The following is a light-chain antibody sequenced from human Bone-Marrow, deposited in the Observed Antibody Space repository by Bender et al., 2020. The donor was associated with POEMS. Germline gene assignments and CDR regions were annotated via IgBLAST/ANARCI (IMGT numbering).Light chain of an antibody. V-gene: IGLV2-23*02. CDR3: CSYAGSSTYV. J-gene: IGLJ1*01. Sequence: QSALAQPASVSGSPGQSITISCIGTSSDIGTFDLVSWYQQYPGKAPQVIISEVIYRSSGVSGRFSGSKSDNTASLTISDLQSGDEADYYCCSYAGSSTYVFGSGTKVTVL. CDR2: EVI. CDR1: SSDIGTFDL.